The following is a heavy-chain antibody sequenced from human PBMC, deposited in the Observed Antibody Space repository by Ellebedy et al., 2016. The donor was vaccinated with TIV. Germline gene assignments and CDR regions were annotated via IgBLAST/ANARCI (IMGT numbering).Heavy chain of an antibody. Sequence: MPSETLSLTCTVSGGSISSYYWSRIRQPPGKGLEWIGYVHYTGTTNYNPSLKSRVTISVDASKTQFSLKLSSVTAADTAVFYCARLVGGTGYFDNWGQGTLVTVSS. CDR3: ARLVGGTGYFDN. J-gene: IGHJ4*02. CDR2: VHYTGTT. D-gene: IGHD3/OR15-3a*01. CDR1: GGSISSYY. V-gene: IGHV4-59*01.